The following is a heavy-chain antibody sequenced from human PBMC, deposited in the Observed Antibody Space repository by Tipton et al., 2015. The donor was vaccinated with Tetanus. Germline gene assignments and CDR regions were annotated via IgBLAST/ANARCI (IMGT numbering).Heavy chain of an antibody. CDR2: ISSSGGHM. CDR1: GFTFSGYS. V-gene: IGHV3-21*06. J-gene: IGHJ5*02. CDR3: AREGSSGWFDP. D-gene: IGHD1-26*01. Sequence: SLRLSCAASGFTFSGYSMNWVRQAPGKGLEWVSSISSSGGHMYYAESVRGRFSISRDNAKNSLYLQMNSLRADDTALYYCAREGSSGWFDPWGRGTLVTVSS.